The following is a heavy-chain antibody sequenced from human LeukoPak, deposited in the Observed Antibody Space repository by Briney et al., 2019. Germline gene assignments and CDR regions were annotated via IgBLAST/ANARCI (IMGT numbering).Heavy chain of an antibody. CDR2: IYYSGST. Sequence: SETLSLTCTVSGGSISSCYWNWIRQPPGKGLEWIGYIYYSGSTNYNPSLKSRVTISVDTSKNQFSLKLSSVTAADTAVYYCARYSGSYFSGFDYWGQGTLVTVSS. CDR1: GGSISSCY. J-gene: IGHJ4*02. CDR3: ARYSGSYFSGFDY. D-gene: IGHD1-26*01. V-gene: IGHV4-59*01.